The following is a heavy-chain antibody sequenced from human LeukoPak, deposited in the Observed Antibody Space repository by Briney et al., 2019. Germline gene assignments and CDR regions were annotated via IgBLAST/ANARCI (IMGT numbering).Heavy chain of an antibody. J-gene: IGHJ4*02. V-gene: IGHV4-4*07. Sequence: SETLSLTCTISGDSITSHSWTWIRQPAGKGLEWIGRLYSSGTTDYNPSLKSRVTMSVDTSKNQFSLRLTSVTAADTAVYYCAGFVANDSSGYPRFYFDYWGQGTLATVSS. CDR2: LYSSGTT. CDR1: GDSITSHS. CDR3: AGFVANDSSGYPRFYFDY. D-gene: IGHD3-22*01.